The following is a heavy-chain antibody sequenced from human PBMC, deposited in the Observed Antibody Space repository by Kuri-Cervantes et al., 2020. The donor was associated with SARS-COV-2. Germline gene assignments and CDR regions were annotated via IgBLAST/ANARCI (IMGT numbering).Heavy chain of an antibody. D-gene: IGHD3-3*02. J-gene: IGHJ6*02. CDR1: GGSISSYY. CDR3: ARVESISSGYGMDV. Sequence: SETLSLTCTVSGGSISSYYWSWIRQPPGKGLEWIGYIYYSGSTNYNPSLKSRVTISVDTSKNQFSLKLSSVTAADTAVYYCARVESISSGYGMDVWGQGTTVTVSS. V-gene: IGHV4-59*01. CDR2: IYYSGST.